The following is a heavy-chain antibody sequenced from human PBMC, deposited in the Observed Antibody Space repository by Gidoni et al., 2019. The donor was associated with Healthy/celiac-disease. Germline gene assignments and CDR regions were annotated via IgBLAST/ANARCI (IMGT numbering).Heavy chain of an antibody. CDR3: ARVPYYDSSGYPDAFDI. CDR2: INTNSGGT. D-gene: IGHD3-22*01. V-gene: IGHV1-2*02. Sequence: QVQLVQSGAEVKKPGASVKVSCKASGYIFTGYYMHWVRQAPGQGLEWMGWINTNSGGTNYAQKFQGRVTMTRDTSISTAYMELSRLRSADTAVYYCARVPYYDSSGYPDAFDIWGQGTMVTVSS. CDR1: GYIFTGYY. J-gene: IGHJ3*02.